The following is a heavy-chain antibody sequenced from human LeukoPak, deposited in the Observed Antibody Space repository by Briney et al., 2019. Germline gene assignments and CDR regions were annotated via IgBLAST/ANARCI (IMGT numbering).Heavy chain of an antibody. D-gene: IGHD2-2*02. J-gene: IGHJ6*02. CDR2: ISFDGSET. V-gene: IGHV3-30*03. Sequence: GGSLRLSCAASGFSFSSYGIVWVRQAPGKGLEWLAVISFDGSETFYADSVEGRFSISRDYFRNAFLQMNSLRPDDTAVYYCARDRGYTLRGLAVWGRGTTVIVS. CDR3: ARDRGYTLRGLAV. CDR1: GFSFSSYG.